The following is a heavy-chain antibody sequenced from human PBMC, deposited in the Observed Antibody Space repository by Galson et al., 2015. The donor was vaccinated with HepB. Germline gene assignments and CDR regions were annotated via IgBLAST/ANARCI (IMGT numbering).Heavy chain of an antibody. CDR2: VNPSDGST. CDR3: ARLRGMTVAGHFDY. Sequence: SVKVSCKAPGYTFSTYSVNWVRQAPGQGLERMGIVNPSDGSTNYAQKFQGRVTMTRDTFTRTVYMELSSLRSEDTAIYYCARLRGMTVAGHFDYWGQGTLVPVSS. D-gene: IGHD6-19*01. V-gene: IGHV1-46*01. J-gene: IGHJ4*02. CDR1: GYTFSTYS.